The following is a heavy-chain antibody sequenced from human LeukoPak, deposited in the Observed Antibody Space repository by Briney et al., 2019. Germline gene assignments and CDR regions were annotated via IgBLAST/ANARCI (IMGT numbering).Heavy chain of an antibody. D-gene: IGHD3-3*01. CDR1: GGSVINTNW. CDR3: AREGGFYRPPDY. Sequence: SETLSLTRGVSGGSVINTNWWTWVRQPPGKGLEWIGEVHLDGRTNYNPSLESRLTMSVDVSENQVSLKLTSVTAADTAVYYCAREGGFYRPPDYSGQGTLVTVSS. J-gene: IGHJ4*02. CDR2: VHLDGRT. V-gene: IGHV4-4*02.